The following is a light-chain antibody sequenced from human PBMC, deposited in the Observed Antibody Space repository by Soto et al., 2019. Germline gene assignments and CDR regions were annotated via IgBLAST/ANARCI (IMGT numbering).Light chain of an antibody. CDR3: ETWDSNTWV. V-gene: IGLV4-60*03. Sequence: QLVLTQSSSASASLGSSVKLTCTLSSGDSSYIIAWHQQQPGKAPRYLMKLEGSGSYNKGSGVPDRFSGSSSGADRYLTISNLQSEDEADYYCETWDSNTWVFGGGTKLTVL. J-gene: IGLJ3*02. CDR2: LEGSGSY. CDR1: SGDSSYI.